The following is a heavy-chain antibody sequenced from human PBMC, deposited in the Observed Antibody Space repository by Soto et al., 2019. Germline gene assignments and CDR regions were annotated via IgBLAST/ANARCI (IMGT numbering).Heavy chain of an antibody. Sequence: ASVKVSCKASGYTFTSYGISWVRQAPGQGLEWMGWISAYNGNTNYAQKLQGRVAMTTDTSTSTAYMELRSLRSDDTAVYYCARDQERSSGWPFDYWGQGTLVTVSS. D-gene: IGHD6-19*01. CDR2: ISAYNGNT. CDR3: ARDQERSSGWPFDY. V-gene: IGHV1-18*01. J-gene: IGHJ4*02. CDR1: GYTFTSYG.